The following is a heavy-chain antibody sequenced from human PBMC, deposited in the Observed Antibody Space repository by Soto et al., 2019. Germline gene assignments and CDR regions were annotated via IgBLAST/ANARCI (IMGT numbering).Heavy chain of an antibody. D-gene: IGHD1-26*01. J-gene: IGHJ4*02. CDR3: ACRWGAAVDY. CDR2: IYYSGST. CDR1: GGSISSYY. V-gene: IGHV4-59*08. Sequence: QVQLQESGPGLVKPSETLSLTCTVSGGSISSYYWSWIRQPPGKGLEWIGYIYYSGSTNYNPSLKSRVTISVDTSKNQFSLKLSSVTAADTAVYYCACRWGAAVDYWGQGTLVTVSS.